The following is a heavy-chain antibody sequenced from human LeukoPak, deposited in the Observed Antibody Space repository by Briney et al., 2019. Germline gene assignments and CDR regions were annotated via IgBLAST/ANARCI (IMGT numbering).Heavy chain of an antibody. V-gene: IGHV3-11*01. CDR3: ARDSAPGTAMVLYGMDV. D-gene: IGHD5-18*01. J-gene: IGHJ6*02. CDR1: GFTFSDYY. Sequence: GGSLRLSCAASGFTFSDYYMSWIRQAPGKGLEWVSYISSSGSTIYYADSVKGRFTISRGNAKNSLYLQMNSLRAEDTAVYYCARDSAPGTAMVLYGMDVWGQGTTVTVSS. CDR2: ISSSGSTI.